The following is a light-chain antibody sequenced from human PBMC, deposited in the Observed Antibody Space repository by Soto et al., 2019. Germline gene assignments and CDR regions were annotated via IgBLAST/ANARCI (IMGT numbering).Light chain of an antibody. CDR1: SSDVGSYNL. J-gene: IGLJ1*01. CDR2: EGS. CDR3: CSYAGSSLYV. V-gene: IGLV2-23*01. Sequence: QSALTQPASVSGSPGQSITISCTGTSSDVGSYNLVSWYQQHPGKAPKLMIYEGSKRPSGVSNRFSGSKSGNTASLTISGLQAEDEADYYCCSYAGSSLYVFGIGTKVTV.